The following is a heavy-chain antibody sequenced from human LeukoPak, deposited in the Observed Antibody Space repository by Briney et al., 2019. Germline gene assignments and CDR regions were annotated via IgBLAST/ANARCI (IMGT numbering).Heavy chain of an antibody. J-gene: IGHJ3*02. CDR2: IGSDGGNT. D-gene: IGHD6-19*01. CDR1: GFNFGSHA. CDR3: ARALNEFYYGSSDWGAFGI. Sequence: GGSLRLSCAASGFNFGSHAMHWVRQAPGKGLEYVSAIGSDGGNTFYANSVKGRFTISRDNSKNTLSLQMGSLRADDMAVYYCARALNEFYYGSSDWGAFGIWGQGTVVTVSS. V-gene: IGHV3-64*01.